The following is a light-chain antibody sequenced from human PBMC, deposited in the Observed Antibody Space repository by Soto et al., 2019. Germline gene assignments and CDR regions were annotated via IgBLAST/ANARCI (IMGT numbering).Light chain of an antibody. CDR2: SSS. J-gene: IGKJ1*01. CDR3: QQSYNTPRT. Sequence: DIQLTQSPSSLSASVGDRVTITCRASQSISNFLNWYQQRPGQAPKLLISSSSNVQSGVPSRFSGRGSGTDFTLTISGLQPEDAASYSCQQSYNTPRTFGQGTKVEI. CDR1: QSISNF. V-gene: IGKV1-39*01.